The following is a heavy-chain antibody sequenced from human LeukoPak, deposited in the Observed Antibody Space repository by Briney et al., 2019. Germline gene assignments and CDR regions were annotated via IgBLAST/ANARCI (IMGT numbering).Heavy chain of an antibody. J-gene: IGHJ4*02. Sequence: GGSLRLSCVASGFTFSTFAMIWVRQPPGKGMEWVSSIFPSGGEIHYADSVRGRFTISRDNSKSTLSLQMNSLRVEDTAIYYCATYRQVLLPFESWGQGTLVTVSS. CDR3: ATYRQVLLPFES. CDR1: GFTFSTFA. V-gene: IGHV3-23*01. CDR2: IFPSGGEI. D-gene: IGHD2-8*02.